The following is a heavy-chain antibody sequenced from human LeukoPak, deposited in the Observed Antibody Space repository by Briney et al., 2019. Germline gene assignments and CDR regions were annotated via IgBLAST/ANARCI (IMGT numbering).Heavy chain of an antibody. J-gene: IGHJ3*02. Sequence: ASVKVSCKASGYTFTRYAITWVRQAPGQGPEWMGRISVHNGNTNYARKFQDRVSMTTDTSTTTAYMELRSLRSDDTAVYYCARGGYYDILTGHETVDAFDIWGQGTMVTVSP. CDR1: GYTFTRYA. CDR3: ARGGYYDILTGHETVDAFDI. D-gene: IGHD3-9*01. CDR2: ISVHNGNT. V-gene: IGHV1-18*01.